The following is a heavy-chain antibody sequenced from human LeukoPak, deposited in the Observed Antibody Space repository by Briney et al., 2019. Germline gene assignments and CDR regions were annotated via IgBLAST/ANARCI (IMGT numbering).Heavy chain of an antibody. V-gene: IGHV3-30-3*01. CDR3: ARDSRTAPYYYDSSGPLDYYGMDV. CDR2: ISYDGSNK. CDR1: GFTFSSYA. D-gene: IGHD3-22*01. Sequence: PGGSLRLSCAASGFTFSSYAMHWVRQAPGKGLEWVAVISYDGSNKYYADSVKGRFTISRDNSKNTLYLQMNSLRAEDTAVYYCARDSRTAPYYYDSSGPLDYYGMDVWGQGTTVTVSS. J-gene: IGHJ6*02.